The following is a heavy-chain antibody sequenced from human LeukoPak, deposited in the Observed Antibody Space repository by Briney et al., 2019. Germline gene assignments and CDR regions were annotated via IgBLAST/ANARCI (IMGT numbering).Heavy chain of an antibody. J-gene: IGHJ6*02. V-gene: IGHV1-69*05. CDR1: GGTFSSYA. CDR2: IIPIFGTA. Sequence: GASVKVSCKASGGTFSSYAISWVRQAPGQGLEWMGGIIPIFGTASYAQKLQGRVTMTTDTSTSTAYMELRSLRSDDTAVYYCARDRYSSGWPYYYYYGMDVWGQGTTVTVSS. CDR3: ARDRYSSGWPYYYYYGMDV. D-gene: IGHD6-19*01.